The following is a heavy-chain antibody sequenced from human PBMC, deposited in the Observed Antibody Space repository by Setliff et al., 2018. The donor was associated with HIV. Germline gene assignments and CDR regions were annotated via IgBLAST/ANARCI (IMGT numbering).Heavy chain of an antibody. CDR1: GGSFSGYY. CDR3: AKCGHCSHFDY. J-gene: IGHJ4*02. CDR2: IIPSGST. D-gene: IGHD2-15*01. Sequence: PSETLSLTCAVYGGSFSGYYWSWIRQPPGKGLEWIGEIIPSGSTNYNPSLKSRVTISVDTSKNQFSLKLSSVTAADTAVYYCAKCGHCSHFDYWGQRSQVTVSS. V-gene: IGHV4-34*12.